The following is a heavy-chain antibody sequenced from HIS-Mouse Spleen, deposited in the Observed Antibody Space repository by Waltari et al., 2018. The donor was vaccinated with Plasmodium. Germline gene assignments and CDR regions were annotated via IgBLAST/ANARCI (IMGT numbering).Heavy chain of an antibody. J-gene: IGHJ4*02. CDR1: GGSISSSSYY. V-gene: IGHV4-39*07. CDR2: IYYSGRT. Sequence: QLQLQESGPGLVKPSETLSLTCTVSGGSISSSSYYWGWIRQPPGKGRGWIGGIYYSGRTHYNPALKSRVTISVDTSKNQFSLKLSSVTAADTAVYYCARDRITGTSYFDYWGQGTLVTVSS. D-gene: IGHD1-7*01. CDR3: ARDRITGTSYFDY.